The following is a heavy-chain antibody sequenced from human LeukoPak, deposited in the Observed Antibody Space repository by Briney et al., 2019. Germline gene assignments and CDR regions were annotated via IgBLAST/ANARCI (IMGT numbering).Heavy chain of an antibody. J-gene: IGHJ6*03. CDR1: GFTFSSYW. CDR2: IKQDGSEK. V-gene: IGHV3-7*01. Sequence: GGSLRLSCAASGFTFSSYWMSWVRQAPGKGLEWVANIKQDGSEKYYVDSVKGRFTISRDNAKNSLYLQMNSLRAEDTAVYYCAKFQHYYGSGSYGRGREGYYYYMDVWGKGTTVTISS. CDR3: AKFQHYYGSGSYGRGREGYYYYMDV. D-gene: IGHD3-10*01.